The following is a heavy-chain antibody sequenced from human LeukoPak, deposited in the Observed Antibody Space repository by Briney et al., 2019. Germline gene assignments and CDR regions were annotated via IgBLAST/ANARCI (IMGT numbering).Heavy chain of an antibody. CDR3: ARDYGDAFDI. V-gene: IGHV4-39*07. Sequence: PSETLSLTCTVSGGSISSSSYYWSWIRQPPGKGLEWIGEINHSGSTNYNPSLKSRVTISVDTSKNQFSLKLSSVTAADTAVYYCARDYGDAFDIWGQGTMVTVSS. D-gene: IGHD3-10*01. J-gene: IGHJ3*02. CDR2: INHSGST. CDR1: GGSISSSSYY.